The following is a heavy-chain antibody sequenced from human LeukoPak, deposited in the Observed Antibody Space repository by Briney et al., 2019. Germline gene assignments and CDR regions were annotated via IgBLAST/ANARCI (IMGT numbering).Heavy chain of an antibody. D-gene: IGHD6-19*01. CDR1: GYTFTGYH. CDR2: INPNSGDT. CDR3: ARDGDEYSSGWSFDY. Sequence: ASVKVSCKASGYTFTGYHMHWVRQAPGQGLEWMGRINPNSGDTNYAQKFQGWVTMTRDTSISTAYMELSRLRSDDTAVYCCARDGDEYSSGWSFDYWGQGTLVTVSS. J-gene: IGHJ4*02. V-gene: IGHV1-2*04.